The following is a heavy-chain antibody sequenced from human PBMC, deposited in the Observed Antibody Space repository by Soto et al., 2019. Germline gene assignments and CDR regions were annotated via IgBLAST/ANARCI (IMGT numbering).Heavy chain of an antibody. CDR1: GFTFSSYA. D-gene: IGHD5-12*01. CDR2: ISYDGSNK. V-gene: IGHV3-30-3*01. CDR3: ARETSGYDSDDAFDI. J-gene: IGHJ3*02. Sequence: GGSLRLSCAASGFTFSSYAMHWVRQAPGKGLEWVAVISYDGSNKYYADSVKGRFTISRDNSKNTLYLQTNSLRAEDTAVYYCARETSGYDSDDAFDIWGQGTMVTVSS.